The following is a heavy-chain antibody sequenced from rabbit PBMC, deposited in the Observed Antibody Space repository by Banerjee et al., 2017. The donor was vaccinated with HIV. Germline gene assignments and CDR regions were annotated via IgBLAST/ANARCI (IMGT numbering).Heavy chain of an antibody. CDR2: INTSSGNT. CDR3: GRDRDGDAGYGSLAL. Sequence: QEQLVESGGGLVKPEGSLTLTCTASGFSFSSSYWICWVRQAPGKGLEWIACINTSSGNTVYASWAKGRFTISKTSSTTVTLQMTSLTAADTATYFCGRDRDGDAGYGSLALWGPGTLVTVS. CDR1: GFSFSSSYW. J-gene: IGHJ4*01. D-gene: IGHD6-1*01. V-gene: IGHV1S45*01.